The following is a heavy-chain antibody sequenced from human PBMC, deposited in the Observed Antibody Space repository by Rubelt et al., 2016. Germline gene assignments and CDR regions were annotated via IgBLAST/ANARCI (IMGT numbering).Heavy chain of an antibody. D-gene: IGHD3-22*01. CDR2: IYYSGTT. J-gene: IGHJ4*02. CDR3: ARGRTRYYYDSSGYYYFDY. Sequence: GPGLVKPSETLSLTCTVSGGSISSYYWSWIRQPPGKGLEWIGYIYYSGTTNYNPSLKSRVTISVDTSKNQFSLKLSSVTAADTAVYYCARGRTRYYYDSSGYYYFDYWGQGTLVTVSS. V-gene: IGHV4-59*08. CDR1: GGSISSYY.